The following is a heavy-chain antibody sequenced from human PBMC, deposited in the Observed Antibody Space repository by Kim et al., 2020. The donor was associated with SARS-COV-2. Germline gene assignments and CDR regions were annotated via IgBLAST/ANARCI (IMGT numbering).Heavy chain of an antibody. CDR3: AKDKVRGVIITGRYYFDY. V-gene: IGHV3-23*01. CDR2: ISGSGGST. Sequence: GGSLRLSCAASGFTFSSYAMSWVRQAPGKGLEWVSAISGSGGSTYYADSVKGRFTISRDNSKNTLYLQMNSLRAEDTAVYYCAKDKVRGVIITGRYYFDYWGQGTLVTVSS. D-gene: IGHD3-10*01. J-gene: IGHJ4*02. CDR1: GFTFSSYA.